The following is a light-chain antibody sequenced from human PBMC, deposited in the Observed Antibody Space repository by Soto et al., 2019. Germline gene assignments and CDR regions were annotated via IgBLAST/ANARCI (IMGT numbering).Light chain of an antibody. Sequence: EIVLTQSPATLSLSPGGRVTLSCRASQSVSSSLAWYQQKPGQAPRLLIYDASNRATGIPARFSGSGSGTDFTLTISSLEPEDFAVYYCQQRSNWPLTFGGGTKLEIK. J-gene: IGKJ4*01. CDR2: DAS. CDR1: QSVSSS. V-gene: IGKV3-11*01. CDR3: QQRSNWPLT.